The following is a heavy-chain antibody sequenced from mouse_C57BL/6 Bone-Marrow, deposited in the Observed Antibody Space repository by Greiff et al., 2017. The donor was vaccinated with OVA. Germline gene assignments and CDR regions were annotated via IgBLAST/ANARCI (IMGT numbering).Heavy chain of an antibody. D-gene: IGHD1-1*01. J-gene: IGHJ2*01. V-gene: IGHV2-9-1*01. CDR3: ARNYYCSPLLDY. CDR2: IWTGGGT. CDR1: GFSLTSYA. Sequence: VKLMESGPGLVAPSQSLSITCTVSGFSLTSYAISWVRPPPGQGLEWLGVIWTGGGTNYYSALKSRLSISTDNSKSQVFLKMNSLQTDATARYYCARNYYCSPLLDYWGQGTTLTVSS.